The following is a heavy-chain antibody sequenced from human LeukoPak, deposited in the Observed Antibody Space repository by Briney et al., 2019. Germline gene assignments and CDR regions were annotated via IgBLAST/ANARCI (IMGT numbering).Heavy chain of an antibody. CDR1: GYSISSGYY. CDR3: ARHTKYSSSWYSFRGFDP. V-gene: IGHV4-38-2*02. Sequence: SETLSLTCTVSGYSISSGYYWGWIRQPPGKGLEWSGSTYHSGSTYYIPSLKSRVTISVDTSKNQFSLKLSSVTAADTAGYYCARHTKYSSSWYSFRGFDPWGQGTLVTVSS. J-gene: IGHJ5*02. D-gene: IGHD6-13*01. CDR2: TYHSGST.